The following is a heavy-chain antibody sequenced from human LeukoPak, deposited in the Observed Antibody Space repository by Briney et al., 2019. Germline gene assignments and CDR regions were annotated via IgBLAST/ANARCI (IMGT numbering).Heavy chain of an antibody. CDR2: FDPGSGEI. V-gene: IGHV1-24*01. J-gene: IGHJ4*02. Sequence: GASVKVSCKVAGYTITELATHWVGQAPGKRLEWMGGFDPGSGEIIYEQKFQGRVTMTEDTSTDTAYMELSSLRSEDTALYYCATGTHYDLLPYWGQGTLVTVSS. CDR1: GYTITELA. D-gene: IGHD3-9*01. CDR3: ATGTHYDLLPY.